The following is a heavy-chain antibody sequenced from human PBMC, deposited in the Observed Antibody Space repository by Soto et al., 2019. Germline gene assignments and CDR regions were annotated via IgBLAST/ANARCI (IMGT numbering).Heavy chain of an antibody. V-gene: IGHV4-59*01. Sequence: SETLSLTCTFSGFSSSSYYWILIRQPPGKGLEWIGYIYYSGSTNYNPSLKSRVTISVDTSKNQFSLKLSSVTAADTAVYYCARTRVGAPNWFDPWGQGTLVTVSS. J-gene: IGHJ5*02. CDR1: GFSSSSYY. CDR3: ARTRVGAPNWFDP. D-gene: IGHD1-26*01. CDR2: IYYSGST.